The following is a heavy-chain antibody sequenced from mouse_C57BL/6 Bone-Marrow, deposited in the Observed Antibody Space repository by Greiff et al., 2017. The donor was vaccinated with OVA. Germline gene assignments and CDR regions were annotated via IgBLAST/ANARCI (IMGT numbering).Heavy chain of an antibody. V-gene: IGHV2-4*01. D-gene: IGHD1-1*01. CDR1: GFSLTSYG. Sequence: VQLQQSGPGLVQPSQSLSITCTVSGFSLTSYGVHWVSQPPGKGLEWLGVIWSGGSTDYNAAFISRLSIRKDNTKSQVFFKMTSLQADDTAIYYCAKADYGTPYWYFDVWGTGTTVTVSS. CDR2: IWSGGST. J-gene: IGHJ1*03. CDR3: AKADYGTPYWYFDV.